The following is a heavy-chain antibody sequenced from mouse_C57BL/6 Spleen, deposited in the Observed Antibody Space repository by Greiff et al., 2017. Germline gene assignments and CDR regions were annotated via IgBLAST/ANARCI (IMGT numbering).Heavy chain of an antibody. CDR1: GFNFKDYY. D-gene: IGHD1-1*01. J-gene: IGHJ2*01. CDR2: IDPENGDT. CDR3: SLFGYCGCGYDRYFAY. Sequence: EVQLQQSGAELVRPGASVKLSCTASGFNFKDYYMHWVKQRPEQGLEWIGWIDPENGDTGYASKFQGKATISADTSSNTAYLQISSLNSEDTAVYYCSLFGYCGCGYDRYFAYWGQGTTLTVSS. V-gene: IGHV14-4*01.